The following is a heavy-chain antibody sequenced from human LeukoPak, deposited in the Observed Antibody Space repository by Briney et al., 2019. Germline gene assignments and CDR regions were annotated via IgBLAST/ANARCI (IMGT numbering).Heavy chain of an antibody. CDR3: ARGFCTTNTCYRSFFDY. Sequence: SETLSLTCSVSGGSISTYYWTWIRQPPGKGLEWIGNVHYSGSTSYNPSLKSRVTIPVDTSKNQFSLKVSSVTAADTATYFCARGFCTTNTCYRSFFDYWGQGTLVTVSS. CDR2: VHYSGST. V-gene: IGHV4-59*01. CDR1: GGSISTYY. D-gene: IGHD2-8*01. J-gene: IGHJ4*02.